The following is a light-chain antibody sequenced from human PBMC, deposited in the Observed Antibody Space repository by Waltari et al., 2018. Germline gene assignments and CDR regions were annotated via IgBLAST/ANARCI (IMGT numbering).Light chain of an antibody. CDR1: ENVSKW. CDR3: QQSYTYSYT. J-gene: IGKJ2*01. V-gene: IGKV1-5*03. Sequence: DIQMTQSPSTLSASVEDRVTITCRASENVSKWLAWYQQRPGKAPKLLVYKASTLRSGVPSRFSGSGSGTEFSLTISSLQPDDFATYYCQQSYTYSYTFGQGTKLEIK. CDR2: KAS.